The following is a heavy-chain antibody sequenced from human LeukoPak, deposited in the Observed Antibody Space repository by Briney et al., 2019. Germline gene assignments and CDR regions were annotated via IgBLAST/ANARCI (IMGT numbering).Heavy chain of an antibody. D-gene: IGHD4-17*01. Sequence: SVKVSCKASGYTFTSYGITWVRQAPGQGLEWMGGIIPIFGTANYAQKFQGRVTITADKSTSTACMELSSLRSEDTAVYYCATRVRGYGDFYYYYYYMDVWGKGTTVTVSS. CDR1: GYTFTSYG. V-gene: IGHV1-69*06. J-gene: IGHJ6*03. CDR2: IIPIFGTA. CDR3: ATRVRGYGDFYYYYYYMDV.